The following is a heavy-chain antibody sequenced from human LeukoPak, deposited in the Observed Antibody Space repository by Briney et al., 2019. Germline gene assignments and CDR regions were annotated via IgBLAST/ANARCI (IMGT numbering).Heavy chain of an antibody. Sequence: GGSLRLSCAASGFTFSSHAMSWVRQAPGKGLEWVSAISGSGGSTYYADSVKGRFTISRDNSKNTLYLQMNSLRAEDTAVYYCAKGGIQLWPAGNYGGQATLVTVSS. CDR2: ISGSGGST. CDR3: AKGGIQLWPAGNY. CDR1: GFTFSSHA. D-gene: IGHD5-18*01. J-gene: IGHJ4*02. V-gene: IGHV3-23*01.